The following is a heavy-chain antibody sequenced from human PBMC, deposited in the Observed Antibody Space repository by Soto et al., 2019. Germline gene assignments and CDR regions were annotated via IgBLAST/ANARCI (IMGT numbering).Heavy chain of an antibody. J-gene: IGHJ6*03. CDR3: TRDKGVVPAAIGPNYYYYYMDV. CDR1: GFTFSSYA. D-gene: IGHD2-2*01. V-gene: IGHV3-49*03. CDR2: IRSKAYGGTT. Sequence: GGSLRLSCAASGFTFSSYAMSWFRQAPGKGLEWVGFIRSKAYGGTTEYAASVKGRFTISRDDSKSIAYLQMNSLKTEDTAVYYCTRDKGVVPAAIGPNYYYYYMDVWGKGTTVTVSS.